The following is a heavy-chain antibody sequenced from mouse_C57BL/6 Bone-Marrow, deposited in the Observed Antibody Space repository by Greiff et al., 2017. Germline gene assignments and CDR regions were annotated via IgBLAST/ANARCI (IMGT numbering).Heavy chain of an antibody. D-gene: IGHD1-1*01. Sequence: VQLQQPGAELVKPGASVKLSCKASGYTFTSYWMHWVKQRPGQGLEWIGMIHPNRGSTNYNEKFKSKATLAVDTSSSTAYMQLSSLTSEDSAVYYCAGYYYGSSFDYGGQGTTLTVAS. CDR1: GYTFTSYW. J-gene: IGHJ2*01. CDR2: IHPNRGST. V-gene: IGHV1-64*01. CDR3: AGYYYGSSFDY.